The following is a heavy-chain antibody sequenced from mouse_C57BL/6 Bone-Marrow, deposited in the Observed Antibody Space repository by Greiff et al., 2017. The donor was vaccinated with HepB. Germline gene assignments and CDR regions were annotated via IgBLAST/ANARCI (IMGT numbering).Heavy chain of an antibody. Sequence: EVKLMESGGGLVQPGGSLSLSCAASGFTFTDYYISWVRQPPGKALEWLGFIRNKANGYTTEYSVSVKGRFTISRDNSQSILYLQMNALRAEDSATYYCAGYFGQYDGYSFAYWGRGTLVTVTA. CDR2: IRNKANGYTT. D-gene: IGHD2-3*01. CDR3: AGYFGQYDGYSFAY. CDR1: GFTFTDYY. J-gene: IGHJ3*01. V-gene: IGHV7-3*01.